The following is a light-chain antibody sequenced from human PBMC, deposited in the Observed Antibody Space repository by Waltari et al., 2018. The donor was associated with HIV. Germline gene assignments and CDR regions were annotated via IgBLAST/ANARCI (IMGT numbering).Light chain of an antibody. CDR1: ASHIGNNY. Sequence: QSVLTQPPSVSAAPGQTVTLPCSGTASHIGNNYVSWYHQDPGTTPKLLIYQAIKRPSGIPDRFSGSKSGTSATLGITGVQTADEADYYCGTWDDSLGAVVFGGGTRVTV. V-gene: IGLV1-51*02. J-gene: IGLJ2*01. CDR3: GTWDDSLGAVV. CDR2: QAI.